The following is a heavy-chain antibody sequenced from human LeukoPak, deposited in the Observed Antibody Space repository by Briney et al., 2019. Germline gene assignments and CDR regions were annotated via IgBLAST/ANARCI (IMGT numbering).Heavy chain of an antibody. CDR2: TYYRSTWYN. CDR3: ARRLTQYDCFDP. CDR1: GVSVSSNSVT. D-gene: IGHD2-2*01. J-gene: IGHJ5*02. Sequence: SQTLSLTCAISGVSVSSNSVTWNWTRQSPSRGLEWLGRTYYRSTWYNDYAVSVRGRITVNPDTSKNQFSLHQSSVTPDDTAVYYCARRLTQYDCFDPWGQGILVTVSS. V-gene: IGHV6-1*01.